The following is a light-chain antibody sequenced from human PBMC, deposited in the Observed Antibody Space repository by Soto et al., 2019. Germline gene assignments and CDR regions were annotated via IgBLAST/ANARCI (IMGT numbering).Light chain of an antibody. CDR2: GAS. J-gene: IGKJ2*01. CDR1: QGIGSRY. Sequence: EIVMTQSPGTLSLSPGERATISCRASQGIGSRYSAWYHQKSGHAPRLLIYGASSRATGIPDRFSGSGSGTDVTLTISRMEPEDYGVYYCQQFGSSIPHTFGQGTKLEIK. V-gene: IGKV3-20*01. CDR3: QQFGSSIPHT.